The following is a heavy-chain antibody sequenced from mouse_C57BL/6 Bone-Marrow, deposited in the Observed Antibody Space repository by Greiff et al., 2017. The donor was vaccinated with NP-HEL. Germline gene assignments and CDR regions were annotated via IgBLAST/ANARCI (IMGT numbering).Heavy chain of an antibody. V-gene: IGHV2-6*01. J-gene: IGHJ3*01. D-gene: IGHD3-3*01. Sequence: QVQLQQSGPGLVAPSQSLSITCTVSGFSLTSYGVDWVRQSPGKGLEWLGVIWGVGSTNYNLALKSKLSISKDNSKSPGFLKMNSLQTYATAMYYCSSGAGRPFFAYWGQGTLVTVSA. CDR2: IWGVGST. CDR1: GFSLTSYG. CDR3: SSGAGRPFFAY.